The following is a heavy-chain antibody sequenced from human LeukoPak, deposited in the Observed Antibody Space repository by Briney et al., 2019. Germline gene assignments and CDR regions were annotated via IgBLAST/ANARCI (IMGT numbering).Heavy chain of an antibody. CDR3: ARASSTRSWFDP. V-gene: IGHV1-8*01. J-gene: IGHJ5*02. CDR2: MNPNSGNT. D-gene: IGHD2-2*01. Sequence: ASVKVSCKASGYTFTRYDINWVRKATGQGLEWMGWMNPNSGNTGYAQKFQGRVTMTRNTSISTAYMELSSLRSEDTAVYYCARASSTRSWFDPWGQGTLVTVSS. CDR1: GYTFTRYD.